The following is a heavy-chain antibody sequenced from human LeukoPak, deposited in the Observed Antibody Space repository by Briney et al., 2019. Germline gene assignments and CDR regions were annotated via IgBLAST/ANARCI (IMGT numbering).Heavy chain of an antibody. Sequence: ETLSLTCAVYGGSFRGYYWSWVRQAPGKGLEWVANIKQDGSEKYYVDSVKGRFTISRDNAKNSLYLQMNSLRAEDTAVYYCARVGPWVNPDYYYYYMDVWGKGTTVTVSS. V-gene: IGHV3-7*01. CDR3: ARVGPWVNPDYYYYYMDV. CDR1: GGSFRGYY. D-gene: IGHD1-14*01. CDR2: IKQDGSEK. J-gene: IGHJ6*03.